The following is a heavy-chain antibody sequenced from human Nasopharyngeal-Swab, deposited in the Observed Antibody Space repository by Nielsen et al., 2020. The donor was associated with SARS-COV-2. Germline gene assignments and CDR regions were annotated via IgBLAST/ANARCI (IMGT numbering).Heavy chain of an antibody. CDR1: GFTFSSYD. D-gene: IGHD1-26*01. V-gene: IGHV3-23*01. Sequence: GESLKISCAASGFTFSSYDMSWVRQAPGKGLEWVSTTSGSGGSTYYADSVKGRFTISRDNSWTTLYLEMNSLRAEDTAVYYCAKDESVYTGTYGALDSWGQGTMVTVSS. CDR3: AKDESVYTGTYGALDS. J-gene: IGHJ3*02. CDR2: TSGSGGST.